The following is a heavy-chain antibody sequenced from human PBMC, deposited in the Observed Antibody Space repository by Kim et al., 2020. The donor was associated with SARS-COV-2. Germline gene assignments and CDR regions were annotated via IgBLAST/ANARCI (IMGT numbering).Heavy chain of an antibody. CDR2: IYYSGST. V-gene: IGHV4-39*07. CDR1: GGSISSSSYY. Sequence: SETLSLICTVSGGSISSSSYYWGWIRQPPGKGLEWIGSIYYSGSTYYNPSLKSRVTISVDTSKNQFSLKLSSVTAADTAVYYCARDLRQYQLLFDWFDPWGQGTLVTVSS. D-gene: IGHD2-2*01. J-gene: IGHJ5*02. CDR3: ARDLRQYQLLFDWFDP.